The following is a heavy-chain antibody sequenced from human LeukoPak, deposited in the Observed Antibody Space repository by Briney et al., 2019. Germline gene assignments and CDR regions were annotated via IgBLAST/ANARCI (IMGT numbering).Heavy chain of an antibody. J-gene: IGHJ4*02. D-gene: IGHD3-10*01. CDR2: INWNGGRT. CDR3: AREYYGSGSYYNVGY. Sequence: PGGSLRLSCAVSGFTFDDYGMSLVRQAPGKGLEWVSGINWNGGRTVYADSVKGRFTISRDNAKRSLYVQMNSLRAEDTALYYCAREYYGSGSYYNVGYWGQGTLVTVSS. CDR1: GFTFDDYG. V-gene: IGHV3-20*04.